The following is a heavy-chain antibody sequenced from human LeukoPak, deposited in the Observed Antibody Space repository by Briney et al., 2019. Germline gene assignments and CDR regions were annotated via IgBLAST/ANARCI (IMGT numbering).Heavy chain of an antibody. Sequence: SQTLSLTRTVSGGSISSYYWSWIRQPPGKGLEWIGFIYYSGSTNYNPSLKSRVTITVDTSKNQFSLKLSSVTAADTAVYYCASPGIVAAGTDRGFDYWGQGTLVTVSS. CDR1: GGSISSYY. D-gene: IGHD6-13*01. V-gene: IGHV4-59*01. J-gene: IGHJ4*02. CDR3: ASPGIVAAGTDRGFDY. CDR2: IYYSGST.